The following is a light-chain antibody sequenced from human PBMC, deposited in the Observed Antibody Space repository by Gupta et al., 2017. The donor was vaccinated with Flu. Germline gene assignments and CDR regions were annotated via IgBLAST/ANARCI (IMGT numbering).Light chain of an antibody. Sequence: DIVMTQTQLSLSVTPGQPASISCKSSQSLLDSDGKSYLHWYLQRPGQPPQLLIYEGSNRGSGVPDRFSGRGSGTDLTLKSRRVEAEDVGIYYCMQALQHPLSFGRGTKVDIK. V-gene: IGKV2D-29*01. CDR1: QSLLDSDGKSY. CDR3: MQALQHPLS. CDR2: EGS. J-gene: IGKJ4*01.